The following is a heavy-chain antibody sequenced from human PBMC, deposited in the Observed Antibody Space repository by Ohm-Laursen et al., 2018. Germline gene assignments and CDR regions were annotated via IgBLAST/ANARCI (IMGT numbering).Heavy chain of an antibody. Sequence: ASVKVSCRASGYTFTGYYMHWVRQAPGQGLEWMGWINPNSGGTNYAQKFQGRVTMTRDTPISTAYMELSRLRSDDTAVYYCARVRGITTGNWFDPWGQGTLVTVSS. CDR2: INPNSGGT. V-gene: IGHV1-2*02. J-gene: IGHJ5*02. CDR3: ARVRGITTGNWFDP. D-gene: IGHD3-10*01. CDR1: GYTFTGYY.